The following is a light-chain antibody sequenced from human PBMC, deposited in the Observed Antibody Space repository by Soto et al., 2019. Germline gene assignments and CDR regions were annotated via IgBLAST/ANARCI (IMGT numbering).Light chain of an antibody. CDR3: CSYAGSNYV. J-gene: IGLJ1*01. Sequence: QSVLTPPASLSGSPGQSITLSCTGTSSDVGNYNLVSWYQHHPGKAPKLMIYEVNKRPSGVSNRFSGSKSGNAASLTISGLQAEDEADYYCCSYAGSNYVFGTGTKVTVL. CDR1: SSDVGNYNL. V-gene: IGLV2-23*02. CDR2: EVN.